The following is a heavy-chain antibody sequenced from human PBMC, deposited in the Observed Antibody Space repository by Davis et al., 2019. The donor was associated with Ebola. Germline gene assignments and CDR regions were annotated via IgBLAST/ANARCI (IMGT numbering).Heavy chain of an antibody. J-gene: IGHJ4*02. CDR1: AGSTSSSAYS. Sequence: MPSQTLSPTCTLSAGSTSSSAYSWTWIRQPPGKGLEWIGFVSHTRNTYYNPSLQSRVTMSVDASKNHFSLRLTSVTAADTAVYYCARQVGLRLTATFDSWGQGALVTVSS. D-gene: IGHD2-21*02. V-gene: IGHV4-30-2*01. CDR3: ARQVGLRLTATFDS. CDR2: VSHTRNT.